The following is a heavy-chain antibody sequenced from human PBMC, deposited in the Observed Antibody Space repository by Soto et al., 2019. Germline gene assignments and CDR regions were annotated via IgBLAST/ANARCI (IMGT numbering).Heavy chain of an antibody. CDR2: VNPDGSAK. CDR3: AAPPTGNVYSNH. CDR1: GFTFSSYW. D-gene: IGHD2-15*01. J-gene: IGHJ1*01. V-gene: IGHV3-7*01. Sequence: EVQLVQSGGGLVQPGGSLRLSCAASGFTFSSYWMTWLRQAPGKGLEWVANVNPDGSAKYYVDSVKGRFTISRDNAKNSLYLQMNSLRVEDTAVYYCAAPPTGNVYSNHWAQGALVTVSS.